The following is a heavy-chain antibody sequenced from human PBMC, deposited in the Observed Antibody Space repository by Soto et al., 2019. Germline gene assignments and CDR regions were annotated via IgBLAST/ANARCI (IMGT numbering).Heavy chain of an antibody. CDR3: ARRPSGYSYGYGMDV. V-gene: IGHV1-18*01. J-gene: IGHJ6*02. CDR1: GYTFTSYG. Sequence: ASVKVSCKASGYTFTSYGISWVRQAPGQGLEWMGWISAYNGNTNYAQKLQGRVTMTTDTSTSTAYMELRSLRSDDTAVYYCARRPSGYSYGYGMDVWGHGTTVTVSS. D-gene: IGHD5-18*01. CDR2: ISAYNGNT.